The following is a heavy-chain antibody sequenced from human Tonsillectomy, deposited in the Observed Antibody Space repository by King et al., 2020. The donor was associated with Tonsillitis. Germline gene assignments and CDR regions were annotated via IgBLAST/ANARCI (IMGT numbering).Heavy chain of an antibody. CDR2: ISYDGSNK. CDR3: ARDSSGWTAVYTDY. Sequence: QLVQSGGGVVQPGRSLRLSCAASGFTFSSYAMHGVRQAPGKGLEWVAVISYDGSNKYYADSVKGRFTISRDNSKNTLYLQMNSLRAEDTAVYYCARDSSGWTAVYTDYWGQGTLVTVSS. D-gene: IGHD6-19*01. J-gene: IGHJ4*02. V-gene: IGHV3-30-3*01. CDR1: GFTFSSYA.